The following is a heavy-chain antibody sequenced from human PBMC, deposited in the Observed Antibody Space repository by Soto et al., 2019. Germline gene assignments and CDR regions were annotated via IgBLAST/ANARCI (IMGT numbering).Heavy chain of an antibody. V-gene: IGHV4-31*03. CDR2: IYYSGST. D-gene: IGHD6-13*01. CDR1: GGSISSGGYY. CDR3: ARFLAASSSVFGFDY. Sequence: SETLSFTCTVSGGSISSGGYYWSWIRQHPGKGLEWIGYIYYSGSTYYNPSLKSRVTISVDTSKNQFSLKLSSVTAADTAVYYCARFLAASSSVFGFDYWGQGTLVTVSS. J-gene: IGHJ4*02.